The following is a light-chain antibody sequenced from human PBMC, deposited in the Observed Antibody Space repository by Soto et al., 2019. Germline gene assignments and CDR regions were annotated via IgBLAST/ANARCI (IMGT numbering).Light chain of an antibody. V-gene: IGLV2-14*01. J-gene: IGLJ1*01. CDR3: SSFTSRFTFV. Sequence: VLTQPASVSGSPGQSIAISCTGTRSDVGAYNYVSWYQQHPGKAPKLMISEVTNRPSGVSDRFSGSKSGNTASLTISGLQAEDEADYYCSSFTSRFTFVFGTGTKVTV. CDR1: RSDVGAYNY. CDR2: EVT.